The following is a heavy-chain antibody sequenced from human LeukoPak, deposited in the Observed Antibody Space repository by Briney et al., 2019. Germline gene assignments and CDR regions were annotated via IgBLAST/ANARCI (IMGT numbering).Heavy chain of an antibody. CDR3: AKEPRKSLITGDYFDY. CDR1: GFPFSSFA. J-gene: IGHJ4*02. Sequence: GGSLRLSCAASGFPFSSFAMSWVRQAPRKGLEWVSSINGPGDNTWYADSVKGRFIISRDSSKNTLFLQMNSLRAEDTAEYYCAKEPRKSLITGDYFDYWGQGTLVTVSS. V-gene: IGHV3-23*01. D-gene: IGHD1-26*01. CDR2: INGPGDNT.